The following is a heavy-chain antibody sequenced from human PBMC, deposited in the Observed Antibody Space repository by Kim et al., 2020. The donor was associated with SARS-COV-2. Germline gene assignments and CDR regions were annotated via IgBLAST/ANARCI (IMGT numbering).Heavy chain of an antibody. CDR3: AKDISASGSYYFDY. V-gene: IGHV3-9*01. CDR2: ISWNSGSI. Sequence: GGSLRLSCAASGFTFDDYAMHWVRQAPGKGLEWVSGISWNSGSIGYADSVKGRFTISRDNAKNSLYLQMNSLRAEDTALYYCAKDISASGSYYFDYWGQGTLVTVS. J-gene: IGHJ4*02. D-gene: IGHD3-10*01. CDR1: GFTFDDYA.